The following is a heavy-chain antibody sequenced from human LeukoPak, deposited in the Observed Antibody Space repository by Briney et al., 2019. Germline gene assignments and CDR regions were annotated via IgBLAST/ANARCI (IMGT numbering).Heavy chain of an antibody. CDR2: IWSDGSNK. Sequence: GGSLRLSCAASGFSFSNYGLHWVRQAPGKGLEWVAVIWSDGSNKYYADSVKGRFTISRDDSKNTLYLQMNSLRAEDTAVYYSARDLGNWGSHTSPYFDYWGQGTLVTVSS. CDR1: GFSFSNYG. J-gene: IGHJ4*02. D-gene: IGHD7-27*01. CDR3: ARDLGNWGSHTSPYFDY. V-gene: IGHV3-33*01.